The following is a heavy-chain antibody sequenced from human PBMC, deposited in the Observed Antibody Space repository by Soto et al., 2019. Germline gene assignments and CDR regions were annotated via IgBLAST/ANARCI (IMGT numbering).Heavy chain of an antibody. D-gene: IGHD3-22*01. Sequence: ASVKVSCKASGYRFTSYHMHWVRQAPGQGLEWMGIINPSGGSTKYAQKFLDRVTTTRDTSTSTVYMDLSSLKSEDTAVYYCARSHDSSGYSFFDYWGQGTLVTVSS. CDR3: ARSHDSSGYSFFDY. J-gene: IGHJ4*02. V-gene: IGHV1-46*01. CDR1: GYRFTSYH. CDR2: INPSGGST.